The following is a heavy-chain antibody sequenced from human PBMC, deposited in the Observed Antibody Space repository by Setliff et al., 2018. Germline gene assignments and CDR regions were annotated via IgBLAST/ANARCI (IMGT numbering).Heavy chain of an antibody. CDR1: GDSINSRTNY. J-gene: IGHJ5*02. CDR2: IYDSGSS. D-gene: IGHD2-15*01. Sequence: SETLSLTCTVSGDSINSRTNYWSWLRQAPGKGLEWIGNIYDSGSSNYNASLKSRLIITRDTSKNQTSLKLTSVTAADTAVYYCGRGFSRIEGWGNWFDPWGQGILVTVSS. CDR3: GRGFSRIEGWGNWFDP. V-gene: IGHV4-39*01.